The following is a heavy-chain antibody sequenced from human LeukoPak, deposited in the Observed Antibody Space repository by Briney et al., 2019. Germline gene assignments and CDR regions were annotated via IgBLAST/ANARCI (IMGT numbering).Heavy chain of an antibody. CDR2: IYPGDSDT. Sequence: RGGSLKISCKGSGYSFTSYWIGWVRQMPGKGLEWMGIIYPGDSDTRYSPSFQGQVTISADKSISTAYLQWSSLKASDTAMYYCARAKRYYYDSSGYPFDYWGQGTLVTVSS. J-gene: IGHJ4*02. V-gene: IGHV5-51*01. CDR3: ARAKRYYYDSSGYPFDY. D-gene: IGHD3-22*01. CDR1: GYSFTSYW.